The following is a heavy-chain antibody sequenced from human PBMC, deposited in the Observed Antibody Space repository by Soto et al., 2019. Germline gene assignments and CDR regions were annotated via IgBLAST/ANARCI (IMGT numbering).Heavy chain of an antibody. J-gene: IGHJ4*02. Sequence: QVQLVQSGAEVKKPGSLVKVSCKASGGIFSTYAISWLRQAPGQGLEWMGGIIPLFGTPNYAQRFQGRVTITADEATSTAYMELSRLRSEDTAVYYCAGDRDDYGTGNYYNRIDFWGQGTLVTVSS. V-gene: IGHV1-69*01. CDR3: AGDRDDYGTGNYYNRIDF. CDR1: GGIFSTYA. CDR2: IIPLFGTP. D-gene: IGHD3-10*01.